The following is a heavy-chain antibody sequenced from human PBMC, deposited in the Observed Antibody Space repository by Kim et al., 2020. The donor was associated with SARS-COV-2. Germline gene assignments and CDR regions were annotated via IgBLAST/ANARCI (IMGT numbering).Heavy chain of an antibody. Sequence: ASVKVSCKASGYTFTSYAMNWVRQAPGQGLEWMGWINTNTGNPTYAQGFTGRFVFSLDTSVSTAYLQISSLKAEDTAVYYCASLRLGELSLGLYNWFDPWGQRTLVTVSS. CDR3: ASLRLGELSLGLYNWFDP. CDR1: GYTFTSYA. D-gene: IGHD3-16*02. J-gene: IGHJ5*02. CDR2: INTNTGNP. V-gene: IGHV7-4-1*02.